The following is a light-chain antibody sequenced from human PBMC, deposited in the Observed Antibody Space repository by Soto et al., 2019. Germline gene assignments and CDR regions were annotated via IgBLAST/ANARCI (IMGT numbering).Light chain of an antibody. CDR3: SAWDDSRNVVV. Sequence: QSVLTQPPSASGTPGQRVTISCSGSSSNIGSNTVIWYQQLPGTAPKLLIYSNNQLPSGVPDRFSGSKSGTSASPAISGLHSEDEADYYCSAWDDSRNVVVFGGGTKLTVL. V-gene: IGLV1-44*01. CDR1: SSNIGSNT. J-gene: IGLJ2*01. CDR2: SNN.